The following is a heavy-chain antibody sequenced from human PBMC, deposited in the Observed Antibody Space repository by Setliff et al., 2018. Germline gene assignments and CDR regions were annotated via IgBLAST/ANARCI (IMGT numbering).Heavy chain of an antibody. D-gene: IGHD1-1*01. CDR1: GGSISSMSYY. V-gene: IGHV4-39*07. J-gene: IGHJ3*02. Sequence: TLSLTCTVSGGSISSMSYYWGWIRQPPGKGLEWIGSIYHSGSSYYNSSLRSRVTISVDTSKNQFSLILRSVTAADTAVYYCRQAVVGRDVFDIWGQGTVVTVSS. CDR3: RQAVVGRDVFDI. CDR2: IYHSGSS.